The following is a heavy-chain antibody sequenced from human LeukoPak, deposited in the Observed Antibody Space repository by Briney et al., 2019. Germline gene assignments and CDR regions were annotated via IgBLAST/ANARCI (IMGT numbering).Heavy chain of an antibody. J-gene: IGHJ4*02. CDR3: VKDGAQPGYYFDS. D-gene: IGHD1-26*01. CDR2: ISDNGDST. V-gene: IGHV3-23*01. CDR1: SFSLSDCA. Sequence: PGGSLRLSCEASSFSLSDCAMTWGRQAPGKGLGWVSVISDNGDSTHSADSVKGRFTISTDNLRNRLYLQMDDLRAEETALYFCVKDGAQPGYYFDSWGQGTLVTVSS.